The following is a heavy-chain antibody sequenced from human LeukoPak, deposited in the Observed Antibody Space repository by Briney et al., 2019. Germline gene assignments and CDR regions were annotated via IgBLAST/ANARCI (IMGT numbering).Heavy chain of an antibody. V-gene: IGHV4-34*01. CDR3: ARPPAAGYNWFDP. CDR2: INHSGST. CDR1: GGSFSGYY. J-gene: IGHJ5*02. Sequence: SETLSLTCAVYGGSFSGYYWSWLRQPPGKGLEWIGEINHSGSTNYNPSLKSRVTISVDTSKNQFSLKLSSVTAADTAVYYCARPPAAGYNWFDPWGQGTLVTVSS. D-gene: IGHD6-13*01.